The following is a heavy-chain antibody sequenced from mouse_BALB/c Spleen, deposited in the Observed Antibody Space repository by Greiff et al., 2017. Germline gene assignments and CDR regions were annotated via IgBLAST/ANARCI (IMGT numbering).Heavy chain of an antibody. Sequence: LQQPGSELVRPGASVKLSCKASGYTFTSYWMHWVKQRHGQGLEWIGNIFPGSGSTNYDEKFKSKGTLTVDTSSSTAYMHLSSLTSEDSAVYYCTRGWLLTFDYWGQGTTLTVSS. D-gene: IGHD2-3*01. CDR3: TRGWLLTFDY. J-gene: IGHJ2*01. V-gene: IGHV1S22*01. CDR1: GYTFTSYW. CDR2: IFPGSGST.